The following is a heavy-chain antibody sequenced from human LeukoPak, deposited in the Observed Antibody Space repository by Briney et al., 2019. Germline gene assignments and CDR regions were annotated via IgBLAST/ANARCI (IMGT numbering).Heavy chain of an antibody. CDR3: ARGEGGYNYAF. Sequence: GESLKISCKGSGYSFTSYWIGWVHQIPGKGLEWMGIINPADSDTRYSLSVQGQVTISADRSITTAYLQWSSLKASDTAIYYCARGEGGYNYAFWGQGTLVSVSS. V-gene: IGHV5-51*07. CDR2: INPADSDT. J-gene: IGHJ4*02. D-gene: IGHD5-24*01. CDR1: GYSFTSYW.